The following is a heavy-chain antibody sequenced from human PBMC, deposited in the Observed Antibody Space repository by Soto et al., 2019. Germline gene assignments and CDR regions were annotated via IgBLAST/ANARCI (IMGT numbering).Heavy chain of an antibody. V-gene: IGHV4-31*03. CDR2: IYYSGST. D-gene: IGHD2-15*01. CDR1: GGSLSSGGCY. J-gene: IGHJ6*02. Sequence: PSETLSVTCPVSGGSLSSGGCYWSWLRQHPGKGLEWIGYIYYSGSTYYNPSLKSRVTISVDTSKNQFSLKLSSVTAADTAVYYCASYCSGGSCYSVPGYGMDVWGQGTTVTVSS. CDR3: ASYCSGGSCYSVPGYGMDV.